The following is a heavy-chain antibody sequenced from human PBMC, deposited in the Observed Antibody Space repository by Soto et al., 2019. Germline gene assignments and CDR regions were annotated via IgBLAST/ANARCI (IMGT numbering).Heavy chain of an antibody. Sequence: ISWIRQPPGKALEWLAVIYWDDSKHYSPSLRSRLTITKDTSKNQVVLTMTNMDPMDTGTYYCAHKGPEDWPLDYWGQGTLVTVSS. CDR3: AHKGPEDWPLDY. D-gene: IGHD3-9*01. CDR2: IYWDDSK. V-gene: IGHV2-5*08. J-gene: IGHJ4*02.